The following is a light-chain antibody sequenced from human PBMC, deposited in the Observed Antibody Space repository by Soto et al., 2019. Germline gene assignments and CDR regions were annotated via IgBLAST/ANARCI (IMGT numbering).Light chain of an antibody. Sequence: EIVLTQSPVTLSLYPGERATLSGRASQSVSSRRLAWYQQKPGQAPRFLIYGASTRPTGIPDRFSGSGSGTDFTLTIRRLEPEDFAVDYCQQYGSSLTFGQGTRLEI. J-gene: IGKJ5*01. CDR3: QQYGSSLT. CDR2: GAS. V-gene: IGKV3-20*01. CDR1: QSVSSRR.